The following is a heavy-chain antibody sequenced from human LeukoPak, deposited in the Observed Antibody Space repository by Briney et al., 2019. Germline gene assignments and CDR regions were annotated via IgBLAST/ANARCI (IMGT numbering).Heavy chain of an antibody. D-gene: IGHD2-2*01. CDR2: ISSNGGST. V-gene: IGHV3-64D*06. Sequence: GGSLRLSCSASGFTFSSYAMHWVRQAPGKGLEYVSAISSNGGSTYYADSVKGRFTISRDNSKNTLYLQMSSLRAEDTAVYYCARADIVVVPAVTDYWGQGTLVTVSS. CDR1: GFTFSSYA. CDR3: ARADIVVVPAVTDY. J-gene: IGHJ4*02.